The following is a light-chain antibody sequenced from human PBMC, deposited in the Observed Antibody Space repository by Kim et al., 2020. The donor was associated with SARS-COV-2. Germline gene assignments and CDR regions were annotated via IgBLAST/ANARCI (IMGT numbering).Light chain of an antibody. CDR2: DVT. CDR1: NNDIGRYNY. V-gene: IGLV2-11*01. J-gene: IGLJ2*01. CDR3: CSYAGSDSFVV. Sequence: QSFTLPCTGTNNDIGRYNYVAGYQLPPGKPPKLRIYDVTRRPSGVPHRFSGSKSADTASLTISGLQTEDEADYYCCSYAGSDSFVVFGGGTQLTVL.